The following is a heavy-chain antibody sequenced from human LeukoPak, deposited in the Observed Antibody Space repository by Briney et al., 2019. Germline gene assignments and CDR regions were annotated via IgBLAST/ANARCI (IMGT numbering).Heavy chain of an antibody. D-gene: IGHD6-19*01. CDR1: GYSFTSYW. J-gene: IGHJ4*02. CDR2: IYPGDSDT. V-gene: IGHV5-51*01. Sequence: GSLKISCKGSGYSFTSYWIGWVRQMPGKGLEWMGIIYPGDSDTRYSPSYQGQVTISAGKSISTAYLQWSSLKASDTAMYYCARHPYSSGWYGDYWGQGTLVTVSS. CDR3: ARHPYSSGWYGDY.